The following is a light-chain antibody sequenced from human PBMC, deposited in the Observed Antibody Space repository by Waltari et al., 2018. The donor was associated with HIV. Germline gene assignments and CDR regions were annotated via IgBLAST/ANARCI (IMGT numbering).Light chain of an antibody. J-gene: IGKJ2*01. CDR3: QQYSRYRYT. Sequence: DIQMTQSPSTLSASVGDSVTIPCRASQSISSWLAWFQQKPGKVPKLLIYKASSLQSGVPSRFSGSGSGTEFTLTIDSLQPDDFATYYCQQYSRYRYTFGQGTNLELK. CDR2: KAS. V-gene: IGKV1-5*03. CDR1: QSISSW.